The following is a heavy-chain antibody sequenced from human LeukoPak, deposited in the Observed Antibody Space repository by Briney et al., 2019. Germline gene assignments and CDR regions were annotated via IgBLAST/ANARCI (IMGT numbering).Heavy chain of an antibody. J-gene: IGHJ4*02. Sequence: PAGSLTLSCVASGFSFSSYWMTWVRQAPGKGLEWLANIKEDESIQYYLDSVRVRFTISRDNAKTSVYLQLNSPRADDTAVYYCARDVWTGVAVSDYWGQGTLVTVSS. CDR3: ARDVWTGVAVSDY. D-gene: IGHD6-19*01. V-gene: IGHV3-7*01. CDR2: IKEDESIQ. CDR1: GFSFSSYW.